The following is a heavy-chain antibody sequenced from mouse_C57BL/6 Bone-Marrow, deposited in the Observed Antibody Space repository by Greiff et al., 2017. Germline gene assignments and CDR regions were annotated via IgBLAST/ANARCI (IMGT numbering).Heavy chain of an antibody. J-gene: IGHJ3*01. Sequence: QVQLQQPGAELVKPGASVKLSCKASGYTFTSYWMHWVKQRPGQGLEWIGMIHPNSGSTNYNEKFKSKATLTVDKSSSTAYMQLSSLTSEDSAVYYCARGEDYYDYDGAWGQGTLVTVSA. D-gene: IGHD2-4*01. V-gene: IGHV1-64*01. CDR2: IHPNSGST. CDR3: ARGEDYYDYDGA. CDR1: GYTFTSYW.